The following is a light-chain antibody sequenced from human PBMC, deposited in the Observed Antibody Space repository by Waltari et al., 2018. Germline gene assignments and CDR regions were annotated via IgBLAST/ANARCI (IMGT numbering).Light chain of an antibody. CDR1: QSVLYSPNNKNY. J-gene: IGKJ1*01. Sequence: DIVMTQSPDSLAVSLGERATINCKSSQSVLYSPNNKNYLAWYQQKPGQPPKLLIYWASTRESGVPDRFSGSGSGTDLTLTISSLQAEDVAVYYCQQYYSTPWTFGQGTKVEIK. CDR2: WAS. V-gene: IGKV4-1*01. CDR3: QQYYSTPWT.